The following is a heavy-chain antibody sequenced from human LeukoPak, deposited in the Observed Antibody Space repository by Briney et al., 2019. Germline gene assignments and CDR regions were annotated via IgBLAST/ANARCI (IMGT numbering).Heavy chain of an antibody. Sequence: GGSLRLSCAASGFTFSTYAMSWVRQAPGKRLEWVSAISGSDTGTYYANSVKGRFTISRDNSKNTLFLQMSSLRVEDTAVYYRVKSGTFFLYYFDSWGQGTQLTVSS. CDR1: GFTFSTYA. D-gene: IGHD1-26*01. CDR3: VKSGTFFLYYFDS. V-gene: IGHV3-23*01. CDR2: ISGSDTGT. J-gene: IGHJ4*02.